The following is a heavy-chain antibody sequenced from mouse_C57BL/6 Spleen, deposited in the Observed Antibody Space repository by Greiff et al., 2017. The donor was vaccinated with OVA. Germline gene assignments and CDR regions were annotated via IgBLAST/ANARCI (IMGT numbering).Heavy chain of an antibody. CDR2: IYPGGGYT. D-gene: IGHD1-1*01. J-gene: IGHJ4*01. CDR1: GYTFTNYW. V-gene: IGHV1-63*01. Sequence: QVQLQQSGAELVRPGTSVKMSCKASGYTFTNYWIGWAKQRPGHGLEWIGDIYPGGGYTNYNEKFKGKATLTADKSSSTAYMQFSSLTSEDSAIYDCAGGGGSRDYAMEDWGQRTSVTASS. CDR3: AGGGGSRDYAMED.